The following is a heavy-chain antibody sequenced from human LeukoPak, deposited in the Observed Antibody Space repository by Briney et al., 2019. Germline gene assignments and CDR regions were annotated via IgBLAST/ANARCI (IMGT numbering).Heavy chain of an antibody. J-gene: IGHJ3*02. Sequence: KSGGSLRLSCAASGFTFSDYYMSWIRQTPGKGLEWISHISSSGKTIYYTDSVKGRFTISRDNTKNSLDLQMNDLRAEDTAVYYCARGDYDSSGYLPDAFDIWGQGTMVTVSS. V-gene: IGHV3-11*04. D-gene: IGHD3-22*01. CDR3: ARGDYDSSGYLPDAFDI. CDR1: GFTFSDYY. CDR2: ISSSGKTI.